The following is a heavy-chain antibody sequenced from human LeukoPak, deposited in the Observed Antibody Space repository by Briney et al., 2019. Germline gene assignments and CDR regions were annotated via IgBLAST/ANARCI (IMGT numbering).Heavy chain of an antibody. V-gene: IGHV4-30-4*01. Sequence: PSETLSLTCTVSGGSISSGDYYWSWIRQPPGKGLEWIGYIYYSGSTYYNPSLKSRVTISVDTSKNQFSLKLSSVTAADTAVYYCARATIVVAKLDPWGQGTLVTVSS. CDR3: ARATIVVAKLDP. CDR1: GGSISSGDYY. CDR2: IYYSGST. J-gene: IGHJ5*02. D-gene: IGHD2-21*01.